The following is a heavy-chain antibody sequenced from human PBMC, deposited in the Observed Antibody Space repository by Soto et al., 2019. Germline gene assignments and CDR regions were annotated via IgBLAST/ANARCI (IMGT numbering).Heavy chain of an antibody. V-gene: IGHV3-23*01. D-gene: IGHD6-6*01. CDR1: GFTFSSYA. CDR2: ISGSGGST. CDR3: AKDPLEAARPFYYFDY. J-gene: IGHJ4*02. Sequence: GGSLRLSCAASGFTFSSYAMSWVRQAPGKGLEWVSAISGSGGSTYYADSVKGRFTISRDNSKNTLYLQMNSLRAEDTAVYYCAKDPLEAARPFYYFDYWGQGTLVTVYS.